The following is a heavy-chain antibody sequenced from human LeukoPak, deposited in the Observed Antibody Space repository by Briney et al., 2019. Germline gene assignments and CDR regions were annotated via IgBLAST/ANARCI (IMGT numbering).Heavy chain of an antibody. CDR2: IYYSGNT. CDR3: ARHSSPHAGSSSWYDF. CDR1: GGSISSSTYH. D-gene: IGHD2-15*01. Sequence: SETLSLTCTVSGGSISSSTYHWGWIRQPPEKGLEWIGSIYYSGNTYYNPSLKSRVTISVDTSKNQFSVKLSSVTAADTAVYYCARHSSPHAGSSSWYDFWGQGTLVTVSS. V-gene: IGHV4-39*01. J-gene: IGHJ5*01.